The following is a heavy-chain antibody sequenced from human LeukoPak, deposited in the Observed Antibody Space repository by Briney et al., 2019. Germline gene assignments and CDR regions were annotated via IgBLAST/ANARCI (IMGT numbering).Heavy chain of an antibody. Sequence: PGGSLRLSCAASGLAFSAYKMHWVRQAPRKGLVWVSRISTDGYTTDYADFVQGRFTASRDNTKNTWSLEMNSLRAEDTAVYYCARDSMYYYDSSGYYYSPPGGPNVDYWGQGTLVTVSS. J-gene: IGHJ4*02. D-gene: IGHD3-22*01. V-gene: IGHV3-74*01. CDR2: ISTDGYTT. CDR3: ARDSMYYYDSSGYYYSPPGGPNVDY. CDR1: GLAFSAYK.